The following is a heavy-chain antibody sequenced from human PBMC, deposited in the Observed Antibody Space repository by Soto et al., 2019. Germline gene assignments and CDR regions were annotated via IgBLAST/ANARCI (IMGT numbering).Heavy chain of an antibody. D-gene: IGHD3-10*01. V-gene: IGHV4-39*01. J-gene: IGHJ4*02. Sequence: QLQLQESGPGLVKPSETLSLTCTVSGGSISSSSYYWGWIRQPPGKGLEWVGSIYYSGSTYYKPSLKSRVNISVDTSKNQFSLKLSSVTAADTAVYYCARHVILWFGGFDYWGQGTLVTVSS. CDR2: IYYSGST. CDR3: ARHVILWFGGFDY. CDR1: GGSISSSSYY.